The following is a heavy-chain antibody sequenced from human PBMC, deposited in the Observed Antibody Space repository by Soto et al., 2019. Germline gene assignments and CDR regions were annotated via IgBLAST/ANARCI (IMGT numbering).Heavy chain of an antibody. CDR1: GYTFTSYA. Sequence: ASVKVSCKASGYTFTSYAMHWVRQAPGQRLEWMGWINAGNGNTKYSQKFQGRVTITRDTSASTAYMELSSLRSEDTAVYYCARSIAQGYSGSYSWFDPWGQGTLVTVPQ. CDR3: ARSIAQGYSGSYSWFDP. D-gene: IGHD1-26*01. J-gene: IGHJ5*02. V-gene: IGHV1-3*01. CDR2: INAGNGNT.